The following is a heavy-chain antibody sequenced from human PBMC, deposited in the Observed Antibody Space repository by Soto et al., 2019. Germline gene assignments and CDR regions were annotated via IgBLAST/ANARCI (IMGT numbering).Heavy chain of an antibody. CDR2: IYYSGST. V-gene: IGHV4-31*03. Sequence: QVQLQESGPGLVKPSQTLSLTCTVSGGSISSGGYYWSWIRQHPGKGLEWIGYIYYSGSTYYNPSLKSRVTISVDTPKNQFPRKLSSVTAADTAVYYCPISYYYYYYMDVWGKGTTVTVSS. J-gene: IGHJ6*03. CDR3: PISYYYYYYMDV. CDR1: GGSISSGGYY.